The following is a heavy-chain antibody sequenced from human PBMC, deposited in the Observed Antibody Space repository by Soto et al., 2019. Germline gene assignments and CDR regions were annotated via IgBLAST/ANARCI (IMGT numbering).Heavy chain of an antibody. Sequence: PGGSLRLSCAASGFSFNNYAMNWVRQAPGKGLECVSIISVGGDTYYADSVKGRFTISRDNSKNTLYLQMNSLRAEDTAKYYCAKVGSDYYASRRYYNPIDYWGQGTLVTVSS. D-gene: IGHD3-10*01. J-gene: IGHJ4*02. V-gene: IGHV3-23*01. CDR1: GFSFNNYA. CDR2: ISVGGDT. CDR3: AKVGSDYYASRRYYNPIDY.